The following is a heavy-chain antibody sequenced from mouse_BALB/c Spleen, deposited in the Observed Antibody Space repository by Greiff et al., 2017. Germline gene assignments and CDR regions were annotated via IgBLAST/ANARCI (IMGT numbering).Heavy chain of an antibody. Sequence: EVQGVESGGGLVKPGGSLKLSCAASGFTFSSYAMSWVRQSPEKRLEWVAEISSGGSYTYYPDTVTGRFTISRDNAKNTLYLEMSSLRSEDTAMYYCAVGFAYWGQGTLVTVSA. CDR3: AVGFAY. CDR2: ISSGGSYT. CDR1: GFTFSSYA. J-gene: IGHJ3*01. V-gene: IGHV5-9-4*01.